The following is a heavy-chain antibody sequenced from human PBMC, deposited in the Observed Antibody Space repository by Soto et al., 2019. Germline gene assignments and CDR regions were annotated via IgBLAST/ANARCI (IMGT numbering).Heavy chain of an antibody. Sequence: PGGSLRLSCAASGFTFSTYAMNWVRQAPGRGLEWVSGISGSGGSTYYADSVKGRFTISRDNSKNTLYLQMNSLRAEDTAVYYCAKAVSQSKVGARVFDYWGQGTLVTVSS. CDR1: GFTFSTYA. CDR2: ISGSGGST. V-gene: IGHV3-23*01. J-gene: IGHJ4*02. D-gene: IGHD1-26*01. CDR3: AKAVSQSKVGARVFDY.